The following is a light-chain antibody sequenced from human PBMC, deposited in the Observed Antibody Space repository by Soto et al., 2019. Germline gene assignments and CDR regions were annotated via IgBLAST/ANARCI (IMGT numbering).Light chain of an antibody. V-gene: IGKV3-15*01. CDR3: QQYNDWPPFT. J-gene: IGKJ3*01. CDR2: GAS. Sequence: ETVLTQSPATLSVSPGERVTLSCRASQSVSRCLAWYQHKPGQAPRLLIYGASTRATGIPARFDGSGSGTKFTLPISSIQSEDFAVYYCQQYNDWPPFTFGPGTKVDIK. CDR1: QSVSRC.